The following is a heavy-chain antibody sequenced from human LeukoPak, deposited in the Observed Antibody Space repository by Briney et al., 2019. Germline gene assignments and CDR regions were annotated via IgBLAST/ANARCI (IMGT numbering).Heavy chain of an antibody. CDR3: AKGSKEVLFTRDHYMDV. CDR1: GFTFSSYA. D-gene: IGHD3-3*01. J-gene: IGHJ6*03. V-gene: IGHV3-30*02. Sequence: GGSLRLSCAVSGFTFSSYAMHWVRQAPGKGLEWVAFIRYDGSNKYYADSVKGRFTISRDNSKNTLYLQMNSLRAEDTAVYYCAKGSKEVLFTRDHYMDVWGKGTTVTISS. CDR2: IRYDGSNK.